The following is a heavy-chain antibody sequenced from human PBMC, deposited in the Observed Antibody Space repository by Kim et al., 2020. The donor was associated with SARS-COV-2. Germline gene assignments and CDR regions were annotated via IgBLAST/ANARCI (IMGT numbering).Heavy chain of an antibody. CDR1: GGSISSSSYY. CDR2: IYYSGST. CDR3: ASYCSSTNYFDY. V-gene: IGHV4-39*01. J-gene: IGHJ4*02. D-gene: IGHD2-2*01. Sequence: SETLSLTCTVSGGSISSSSYYWGWIRQPPGKGLEWIGSIYYSGSTYYNPSLKSRVTISVDTSKNQFSLKLSSVTAADTAVYYCASYCSSTNYFDYWGQGT.